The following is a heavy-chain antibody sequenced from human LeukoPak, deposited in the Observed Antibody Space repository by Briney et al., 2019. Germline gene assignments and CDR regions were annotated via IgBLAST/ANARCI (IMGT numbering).Heavy chain of an antibody. J-gene: IGHJ4*02. CDR1: GFTFSNYG. CDR2: IQYDGNNK. Sequence: PGGSLRLSCAASGFTFSNYGMHWVRQAPGKGLEWVAFIQYDGNNKYYAGSVKGRFTISRDNSKNTLYLQMNSLSPEDTAVYYCTRGATAMVSFYFDYWGQGTLVTVSS. V-gene: IGHV3-30*02. CDR3: TRGATAMVSFYFDY. D-gene: IGHD5-18*01.